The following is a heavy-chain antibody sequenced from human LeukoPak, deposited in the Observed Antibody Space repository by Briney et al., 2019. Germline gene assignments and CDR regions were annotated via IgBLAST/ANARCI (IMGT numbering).Heavy chain of an antibody. D-gene: IGHD3-9*01. CDR1: GFTFSSYA. CDR3: ANGLRYFDWLLLGYFDY. J-gene: IGHJ4*02. Sequence: PGASLRLSCAASGFTFSSYAMSWVRQAPGKVLEWVSAISGSGGSTYYADSVKGRFTISRDNSKNTLYLQMNSLRAEDTAVYYCANGLRYFDWLLLGYFDYWGQGTLVTVSS. CDR2: ISGSGGST. V-gene: IGHV3-23*01.